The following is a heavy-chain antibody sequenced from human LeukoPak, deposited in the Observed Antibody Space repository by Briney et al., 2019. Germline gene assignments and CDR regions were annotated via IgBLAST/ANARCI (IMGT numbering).Heavy chain of an antibody. J-gene: IGHJ4*02. CDR3: AKGTYYYDSSGYSVDY. CDR2: ISGSGGST. V-gene: IGHV3-23*01. Sequence: PGGSLRLSCAASGFTFSSYAMSWVRQAPGKGLEWVSSISGSGGSTYYADSVKGRFTISRGNSKNTLYLQMNSLRAEDTAVYYCAKGTYYYDSSGYSVDYWGQGTLATVSS. CDR1: GFTFSSYA. D-gene: IGHD3-22*01.